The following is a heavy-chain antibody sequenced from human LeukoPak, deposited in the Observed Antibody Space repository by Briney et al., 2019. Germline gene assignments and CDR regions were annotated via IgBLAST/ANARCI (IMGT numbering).Heavy chain of an antibody. CDR3: ATVPSYYDSSGPY. CDR1: GFTFSSYG. Sequence: GGSLRLSCAASGFTFSSYGMSWVRQAPGKGLEWVSAISGSGGSTYYADSVKGRFTISRDNSKNTLYLQMNSLRAEDTAVYYCATVPSYYDSSGPYWGQGTLVTVFS. D-gene: IGHD3-22*01. CDR2: ISGSGGST. V-gene: IGHV3-23*01. J-gene: IGHJ4*02.